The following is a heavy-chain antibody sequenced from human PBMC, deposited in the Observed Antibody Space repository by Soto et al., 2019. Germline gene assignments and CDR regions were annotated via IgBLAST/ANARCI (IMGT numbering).Heavy chain of an antibody. CDR1: GGSISYEYYH. Sequence: QVQLQQSGPGLVKPSQTLSLTCTVSGGSISYEYYHWTWIRQSPGKGLEWIGYIHYSGSIIYNPSFQSRVTISVDTSKNQFSLQLSSVTAADTAVYFCAREDDGGDRDYYGLDGWGQGTTVTVSS. V-gene: IGHV4-30-4*08. CDR3: AREDDGGDRDYYGLDG. J-gene: IGHJ6*02. D-gene: IGHD2-21*02. CDR2: IHYSGSI.